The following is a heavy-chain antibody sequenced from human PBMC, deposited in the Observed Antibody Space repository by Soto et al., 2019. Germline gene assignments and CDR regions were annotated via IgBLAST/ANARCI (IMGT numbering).Heavy chain of an antibody. D-gene: IGHD1-1*01. J-gene: IGHJ6*02. CDR1: GFTFSSYA. CDR2: IRSSGDRT. CDR3: AKQQGPGTPYYYAMDV. Sequence: EVQLLESGGGLVQPGGSLRPSCAASGFTFSSYAMSWVRQAPGKGLERVSVIRSSGDRTYYADSVKGRFTISRDNSKNTLYMQMNSLRAEDTAVYYCAKQQGPGTPYYYAMDVWGQGTTVTVSS. V-gene: IGHV3-23*01.